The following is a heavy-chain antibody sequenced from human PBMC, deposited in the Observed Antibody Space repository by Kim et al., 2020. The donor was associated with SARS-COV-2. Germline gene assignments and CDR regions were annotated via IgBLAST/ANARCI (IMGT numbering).Heavy chain of an antibody. CDR3: ARSLSQWELLTFDY. J-gene: IGHJ4*02. Sequence: GGSLRLSCAASGFTFDDYAMHWVRQAPGKGLEWVSGISWNSGSIGYADSVKGRFTISRDNAKNSLYLQMNSLRAEDTALYYCARSLSQWELLTFDYWGQGTLVTVSS. D-gene: IGHD1-26*01. CDR2: ISWNSGSI. V-gene: IGHV3-9*01. CDR1: GFTFDDYA.